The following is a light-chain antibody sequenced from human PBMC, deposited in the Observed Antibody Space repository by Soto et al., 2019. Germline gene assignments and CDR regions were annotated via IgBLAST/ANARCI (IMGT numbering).Light chain of an antibody. Sequence: EIAMTQSQATLSVSPGERATLSCWASQTISGTLAWYQQKPGQAPRLLIHGASTRAPGFPARFSGSGSGTDFTLTISSLQSEDFAVYYCQQYDNWPWTFGQGTKVDIK. V-gene: IGKV3-15*01. CDR3: QQYDNWPWT. CDR1: QTISGT. CDR2: GAS. J-gene: IGKJ1*01.